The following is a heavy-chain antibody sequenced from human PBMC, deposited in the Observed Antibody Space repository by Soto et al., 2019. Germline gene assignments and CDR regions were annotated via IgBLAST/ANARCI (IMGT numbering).Heavy chain of an antibody. V-gene: IGHV3-30*18. CDR3: AKDFRESSSDLYNYYYYCMDV. Sequence: QPGGSLRLSCAASGFTFSSYGMHWVRQAPGKGLEWVAVISYDGSNKYYADSVKGRFTISRDNSKNTLYLQMNSLRAEETAVYYCAKDFRESSSDLYNYYYYCMDVWGQGTTVTVSS. CDR1: GFTFSSYG. D-gene: IGHD6-13*01. J-gene: IGHJ6*02. CDR2: ISYDGSNK.